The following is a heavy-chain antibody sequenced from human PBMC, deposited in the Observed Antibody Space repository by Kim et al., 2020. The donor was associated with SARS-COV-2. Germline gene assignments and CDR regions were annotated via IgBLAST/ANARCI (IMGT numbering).Heavy chain of an antibody. V-gene: IGHV3-9*01. J-gene: IGHJ4*02. Sequence: GGSLRLPCAASGFTFDDYAMHWVRQAPGKGLEWVSGVSWNSASIGYADSVKGRFTISRDNAKNSLYLQMNSLRAEDTALYYCAKGGGYSYGYGVYFDYWGQGTLVTVSS. CDR3: AKGGGYSYGYGVYFDY. D-gene: IGHD5-18*01. CDR2: VSWNSASI. CDR1: GFTFDDYA.